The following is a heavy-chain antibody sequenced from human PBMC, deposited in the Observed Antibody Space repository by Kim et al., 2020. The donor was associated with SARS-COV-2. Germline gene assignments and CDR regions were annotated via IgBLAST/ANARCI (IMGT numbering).Heavy chain of an antibody. D-gene: IGHD5-18*01. CDR1: GGSISSYY. CDR3: ASWGEYSYLGDY. V-gene: IGHV4-59*01. J-gene: IGHJ4*02. Sequence: SQTLSLTCTVSGGSISSYYWSWIRQPPGKGLEWIGYIYYSGSTNYNPSLKSRVTISVDTSKNQFSLKLSSVTAADTAVYYCASWGEYSYLGDYWGQGTLVTVSS. CDR2: IYYSGST.